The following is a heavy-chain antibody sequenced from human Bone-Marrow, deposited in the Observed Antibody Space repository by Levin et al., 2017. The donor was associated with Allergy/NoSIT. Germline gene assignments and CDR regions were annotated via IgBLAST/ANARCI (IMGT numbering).Heavy chain of an antibody. Sequence: GESLKISCAASGFTFRSYWMHWVRQGPGKGLVWVSRTNTDGSTTNYADSVKGRFTISRDNANNTLYLQMNSLGAEDAAVYYCAGGWRGGSGSHYLDYWGQGTLVTVSS. CDR1: GFTFRSYW. V-gene: IGHV3-74*01. CDR3: AGGWRGGSGSHYLDY. J-gene: IGHJ4*02. CDR2: TNTDGSTT. D-gene: IGHD3-22*01.